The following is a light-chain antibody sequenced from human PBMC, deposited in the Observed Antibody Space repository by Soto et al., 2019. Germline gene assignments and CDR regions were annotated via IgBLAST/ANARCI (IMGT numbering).Light chain of an antibody. J-gene: IGKJ3*01. CDR2: AAS. CDR1: QGISSY. Sequence: AIRMTQSPSSLSASTGDRVTITCRAIQGISSYLAWYQQKPGKAPKLLIYAASTLQSGVPSRFSGSGSGTDFTLTISCLQSEDFATYYCQQYYSYPPLITFGPGTKVDIK. V-gene: IGKV1-8*01. CDR3: QQYYSYPPLIT.